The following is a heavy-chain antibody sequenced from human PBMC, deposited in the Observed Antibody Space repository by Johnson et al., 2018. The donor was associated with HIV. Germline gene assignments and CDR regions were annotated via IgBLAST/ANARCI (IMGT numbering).Heavy chain of an antibody. CDR2: INSDGSST. D-gene: IGHD2-15*01. V-gene: IGHV3-74*02. CDR3: ARLPVLVVVAGRPHGFDI. J-gene: IGHJ3*02. Sequence: VQLVESGGGVVQPGRSLRLSCAASGFTFSSYWMHWVRQAPGKGLVWVSRINSDGSSTSYADSVKGRFTISRDNSKNTLYLQMNSLRAEDTAVYYCARLPVLVVVAGRPHGFDIWGQGTMVTVSS. CDR1: GFTFSSYW.